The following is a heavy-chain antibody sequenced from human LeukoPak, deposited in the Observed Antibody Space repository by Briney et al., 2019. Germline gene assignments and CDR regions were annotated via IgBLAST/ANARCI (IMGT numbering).Heavy chain of an antibody. Sequence: SETLSLACTVSGGSISSYYWSWIRQPPGKGLEWIGYIYYSGSIYYNPSLRSRITISVDTSKNQFSLKLSSVTAADTAVYYCARRYNSSWYFDLWGRGTLVTVSS. CDR3: ARRYNSSWYFDL. D-gene: IGHD6-13*01. CDR2: IYYSGSI. V-gene: IGHV4-59*12. J-gene: IGHJ2*01. CDR1: GGSISSYY.